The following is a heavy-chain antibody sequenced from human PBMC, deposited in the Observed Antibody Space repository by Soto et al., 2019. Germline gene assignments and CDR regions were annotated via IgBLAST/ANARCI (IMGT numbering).Heavy chain of an antibody. CDR3: ARAEYRKVDQ. CDR1: GYTFTNYG. V-gene: IGHV1-18*04. CDR2: ISTNSGHT. J-gene: IGHJ1*01. Sequence: DSVQVSCKASGYTFTNYGITWVRQAPGQGLEWMGWISTNSGHTDYAQKFRGRVTMTTDRSTTTAYMDLRSLRSDDTAVEYCARAEYRKVDQWGKGKLVTVSS. D-gene: IGHD3-16*02.